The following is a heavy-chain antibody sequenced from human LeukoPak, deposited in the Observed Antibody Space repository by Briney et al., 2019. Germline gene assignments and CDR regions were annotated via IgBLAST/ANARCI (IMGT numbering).Heavy chain of an antibody. CDR1: GFTFDDYG. V-gene: IGHV3-20*04. CDR2: INWNGGRT. Sequence: GGSLRLSCAVSGFTFDDYGMSWVRQAPGKGLEWVSGINWNGGRTGYADSVRGRFTISRDNAKNSLYLQMNSLRAEDTALYYCAREPIYGNHAFYYYMDVWGKGTTVTVSS. J-gene: IGHJ6*03. D-gene: IGHD4-11*01. CDR3: AREPIYGNHAFYYYMDV.